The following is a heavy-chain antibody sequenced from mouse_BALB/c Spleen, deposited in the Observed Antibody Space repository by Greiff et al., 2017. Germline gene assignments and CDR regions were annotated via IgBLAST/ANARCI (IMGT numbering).Heavy chain of an antibody. V-gene: IGHV7-3*02. CDR3: ARDIRGKSYYFDY. D-gene: IGHD2-1*01. CDR1: GFTFTDYY. CDR2: IRNKANGYTT. Sequence: DVKLVESGGGLVQPGGSLRLSCATSGFTFTDYYMSWVRQPPGKALEWLGFIRNKANGYTTEYSASVKGRFTISRDNSQSILYLQMNTLRAEDSATYYCARDIRGKSYYFDYWGQGTTLTVSS. J-gene: IGHJ2*01.